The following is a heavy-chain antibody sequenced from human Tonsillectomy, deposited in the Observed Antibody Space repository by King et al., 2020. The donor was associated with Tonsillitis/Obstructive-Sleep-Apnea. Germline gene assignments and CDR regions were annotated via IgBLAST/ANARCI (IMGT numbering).Heavy chain of an antibody. CDR3: AKDQRRWSSSGGVADAFDI. D-gene: IGHD6-6*01. J-gene: IGHJ3*02. V-gene: IGHV3-23*04. CDR1: GFTFSSYA. Sequence: VQLVESGGGLVQPGGSLRLSCAASGFTFSSYAMSLVRQAPGKGLEWVSDISGRGGSTYYADAVKGRFTISIENAKNTLYLQRNSLRAEDTAVYYCAKDQRRWSSSGGVADAFDIWGQGTMVTVSS. CDR2: ISGRGGST.